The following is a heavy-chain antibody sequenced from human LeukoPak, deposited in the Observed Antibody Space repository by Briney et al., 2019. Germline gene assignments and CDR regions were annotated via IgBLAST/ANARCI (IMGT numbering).Heavy chain of an antibody. J-gene: IGHJ4*02. CDR2: IYNSGST. Sequence: KSSETLSLTCTVSGGSVSSYYWSWIRQPPGKGLEWIGSIYNSGSTYYNPSLKSRVTISVDTSKNQFSLKLGSVTAADTAVYYCARVTNQIAVAGMAPLPRDYWGQGTLVTVSS. CDR1: GGSVSSYY. CDR3: ARVTNQIAVAGMAPLPRDY. V-gene: IGHV4-59*02. D-gene: IGHD6-19*01.